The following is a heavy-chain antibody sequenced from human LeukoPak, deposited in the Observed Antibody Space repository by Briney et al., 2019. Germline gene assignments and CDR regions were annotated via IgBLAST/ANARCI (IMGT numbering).Heavy chain of an antibody. V-gene: IGHV3-9*01. CDR3: AKDTVVGATTFGDVFDI. D-gene: IGHD1-26*01. CDR2: ISWNSGSI. Sequence: GGSLRLSCAPSGFTFSSYAMSWVRHAPGKGLEWVSGISWNSGSIDYADSVKGRFTISRDNAKTSLYLQVNSLRAEDTALYYCAKDTVVGATTFGDVFDIWGQGTMVSVSS. CDR1: GFTFSSYA. J-gene: IGHJ3*02.